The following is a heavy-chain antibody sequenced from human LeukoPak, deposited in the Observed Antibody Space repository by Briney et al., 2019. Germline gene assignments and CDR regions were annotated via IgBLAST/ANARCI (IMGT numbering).Heavy chain of an antibody. J-gene: IGHJ4*02. V-gene: IGHV4-34*01. CDR2: INHSGST. CDR1: GGSFSGYY. D-gene: IGHD6-13*01. Sequence: SETLSLTCAVYGGSFSGYYWSWIRQPPGKGLEWIGEINHSGSTNYNPSLKSRVTISVDTSKNRFSLKLSSVTAADTAVYYCARFVRERDSSSWYTYFDYWGQGTLVTVSS. CDR3: ARFVRERDSSSWYTYFDY.